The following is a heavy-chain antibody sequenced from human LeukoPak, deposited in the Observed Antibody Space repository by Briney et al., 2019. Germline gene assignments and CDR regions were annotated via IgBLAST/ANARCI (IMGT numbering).Heavy chain of an antibody. CDR1: GFTFSSYS. V-gene: IGHV3-48*04. J-gene: IGHJ4*02. CDR3: ARVGYYDSSVFIGLPPVW. D-gene: IGHD3-22*01. Sequence: GGSLRLSCAASGFTFSSYSMNWVRQAPGKGLEWVSYISSSSSTIYYADSVKGRFTISRDNAKNSLYMQMNSLRAEDTAVYYCARVGYYDSSVFIGLPPVWWGQGTLVTVSS. CDR2: ISSSSSTI.